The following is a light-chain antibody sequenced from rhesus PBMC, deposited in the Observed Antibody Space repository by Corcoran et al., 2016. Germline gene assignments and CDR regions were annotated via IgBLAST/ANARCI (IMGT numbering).Light chain of an antibody. J-gene: IGKJ2*01. Sequence: DIQMTQSPSSLSASVGDRVTITCQASQSLSNYLHWYQQKPGKIPKLLIYRASSLQSEIPSRFSGSGSGTDFTLTISSLQTKDFATYYCQQGYSYPYSLGQGTKVEIK. V-gene: IGKV1S9*01. CDR2: RAS. CDR1: QSLSNY. CDR3: QQGYSYPYS.